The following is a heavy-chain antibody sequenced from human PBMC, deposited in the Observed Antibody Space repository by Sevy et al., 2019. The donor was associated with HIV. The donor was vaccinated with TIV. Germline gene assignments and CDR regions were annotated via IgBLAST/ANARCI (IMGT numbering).Heavy chain of an antibody. D-gene: IGHD3-10*01. Sequence: GGSLRLSCTTSAFTFGDYAMSWVRQAPGEGLDWVGLIRSKTFGGTTEYAASVKGRFSISRDDSKNIAYLQMNSLKNEDTAVYYCTRIRGTISPLYYFGMDVWGQGTTVTVSS. CDR1: AFTFGDYA. CDR3: TRIRGTISPLYYFGMDV. V-gene: IGHV3-49*04. CDR2: IRSKTFGGTT. J-gene: IGHJ6*02.